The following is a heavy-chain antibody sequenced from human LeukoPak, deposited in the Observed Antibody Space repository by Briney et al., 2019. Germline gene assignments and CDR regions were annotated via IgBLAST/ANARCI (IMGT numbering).Heavy chain of an antibody. CDR2: ISYDGSNK. Sequence: GGSLRLSCAASGFTFGSYGMHWVRQAPGKGLEWVAVISYDGSNKYYADSVKGRFTISRDNSKNTLYLQMNSLRAEDTAVYYCAKDGAVGATFDYWGQGTLVTVSS. CDR3: AKDGAVGATFDY. J-gene: IGHJ4*02. D-gene: IGHD1-26*01. CDR1: GFTFGSYG. V-gene: IGHV3-30*18.